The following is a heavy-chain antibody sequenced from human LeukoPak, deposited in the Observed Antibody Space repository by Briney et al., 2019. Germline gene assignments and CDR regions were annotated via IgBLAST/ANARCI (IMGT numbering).Heavy chain of an antibody. CDR1: GFTFDDYA. CDR3: AKDQTYGRGLSQGGFDY. CDR2: ISWDGNRT. D-gene: IGHD3-10*01. V-gene: IGHV3-43D*04. Sequence: GGSLRLSCAASGFTFDDYAMHWVRQAPGKSLEWVSLISWDGNRTYYADSVKGRFTISRDNRKNSLYLHLDSLRGEDTAFYYCAKDQTYGRGLSQGGFDYWGQGTLVTVSS. J-gene: IGHJ4*02.